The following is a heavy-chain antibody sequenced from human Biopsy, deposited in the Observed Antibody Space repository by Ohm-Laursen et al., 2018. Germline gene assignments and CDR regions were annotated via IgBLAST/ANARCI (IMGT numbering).Heavy chain of an antibody. D-gene: IGHD3-22*01. CDR1: GFTFSSCD. CDR3: ARSPFGSGSYSEFDY. CDR2: ITGSGDNT. Sequence: SLRLSCAASGFTFSSCDMTWVRQAPGKGLEWVSTITGSGDNTYYADSVKGRFTISRDNSKSSLSLQMNSLRGEDTAVYYCARSPFGSGSYSEFDYWGQGSLVTVSS. V-gene: IGHV3-23*01. J-gene: IGHJ4*02.